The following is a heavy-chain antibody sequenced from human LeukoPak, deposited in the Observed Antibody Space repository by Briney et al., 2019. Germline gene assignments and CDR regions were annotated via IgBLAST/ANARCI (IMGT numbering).Heavy chain of an antibody. Sequence: ASAKVSCKASGYTFTGYYMHWVRQAPGQGLEWMGWINPNSGGTNYAQKFQGRVTMTRDTSISTAYMELRSLRSDDTAVYYCARVLNPTYYDFWSGYVDAFDIWGQGTMVTVSS. CDR3: ARVLNPTYYDFWSGYVDAFDI. D-gene: IGHD3-3*01. J-gene: IGHJ3*02. CDR2: INPNSGGT. CDR1: GYTFTGYY. V-gene: IGHV1-2*02.